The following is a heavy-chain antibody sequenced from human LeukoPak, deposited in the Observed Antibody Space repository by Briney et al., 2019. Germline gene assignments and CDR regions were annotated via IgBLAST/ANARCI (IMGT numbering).Heavy chain of an antibody. V-gene: IGHV3-21*01. CDR3: ARVREYYYGSGSYLSDH. J-gene: IGHJ4*02. CDR2: ISSSSSYI. Sequence: GGSLRLSCAASGFTFSSYSMNWVRQAPGKGLEWVSSISSSSSYIYYADSVKGRFTISRDNAKNSLYLQMNSLRAEDTAVYYCARVREYYYGSGSYLSDHWGQGTLVTVSS. D-gene: IGHD3-10*01. CDR1: GFTFSSYS.